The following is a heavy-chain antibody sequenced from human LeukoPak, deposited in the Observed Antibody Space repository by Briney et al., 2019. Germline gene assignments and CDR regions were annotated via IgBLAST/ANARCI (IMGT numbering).Heavy chain of an antibody. Sequence: PGGSLRLSCAASGFTFSSYWMSWVRQAPGKELEWVANIKQDGSEKYYVDSVKGRFTISRDNAKNSLYLQMNSLRAEDTAVYYCARHAKSVRYFDWLGQEYYFGYWGQGTLVTVSS. J-gene: IGHJ4*02. V-gene: IGHV3-7*01. CDR2: IKQDGSEK. CDR1: GFTFSSYW. CDR3: ARHAKSVRYFDWLGQEYYFGY. D-gene: IGHD3-9*01.